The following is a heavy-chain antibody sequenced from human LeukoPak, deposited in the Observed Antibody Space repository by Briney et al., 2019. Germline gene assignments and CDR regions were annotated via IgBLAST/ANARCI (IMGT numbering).Heavy chain of an antibody. V-gene: IGHV3-7*01. CDR3: ARAAKKSYSYGYFFDY. CDR2: IKQDGSEK. Sequence: PGGSLRLSCAASGFTFSSYWMSWVRQAPGKGLEWVANIKQDGSEKYYVDSVKGRFTISRDSAKNSLYLQMNSLRAEDTAVYYCARAAKKSYSYGYFFDYWGQGTLVTVSS. J-gene: IGHJ4*02. D-gene: IGHD5-18*01. CDR1: GFTFSSYW.